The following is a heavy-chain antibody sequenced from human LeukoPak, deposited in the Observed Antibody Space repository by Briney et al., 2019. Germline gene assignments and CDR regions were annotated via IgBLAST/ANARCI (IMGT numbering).Heavy chain of an antibody. J-gene: IGHJ6*03. Sequence: PGRSLRLSCAASGFTFSSYGMHWVRQAPGKGLEWVAVISYDGSNKYYADSVKGRFTISRDNSKNTLYLQMNSLRAEDTAIYYCARDPYNGNYGDSYYYYMDVWGKGTTVTISS. CDR2: ISYDGSNK. D-gene: IGHD1-26*01. CDR1: GFTFSSYG. V-gene: IGHV3-30*03. CDR3: ARDPYNGNYGDSYYYYMDV.